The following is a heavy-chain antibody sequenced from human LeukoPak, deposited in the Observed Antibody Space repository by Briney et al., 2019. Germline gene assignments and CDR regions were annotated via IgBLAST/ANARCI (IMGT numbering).Heavy chain of an antibody. CDR3: ARVYYSSSYDYWYFDL. CDR1: GGSISNYY. D-gene: IGHD6-13*01. J-gene: IGHJ2*01. CDR2: IYYSGST. Sequence: SETLSLTCTVSGGSISNYYWSWIRQPPGKGLEWIGYIYYSGSTNYNPSLKSRVTISVDTSKNQFSLKLSSVTTADTAVYYCARVYYSSSYDYWYFDLWGRGTLVTVSS. V-gene: IGHV4-59*01.